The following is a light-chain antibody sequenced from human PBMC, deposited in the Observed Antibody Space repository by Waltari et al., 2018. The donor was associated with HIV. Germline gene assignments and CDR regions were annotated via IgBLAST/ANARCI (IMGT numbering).Light chain of an antibody. V-gene: IGLV4-69*01. J-gene: IGLJ3*02. CDR1: RGLSSYA. CDR2: LTSDGSH. Sequence: QLVLSQSPSASAFLGASVKIPSTLNRGLSSYAIAWPQHQPEKGPRYLMKLTSDGSHNREDEIPDRFSASNSGADHHLTISSLQSEDEGYYYCQTWDTGPVFGGGTKLTVL. CDR3: QTWDTGPV.